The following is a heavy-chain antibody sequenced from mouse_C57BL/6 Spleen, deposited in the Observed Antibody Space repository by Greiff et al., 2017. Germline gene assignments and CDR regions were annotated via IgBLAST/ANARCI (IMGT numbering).Heavy chain of an antibody. CDR1: GFNIKDYY. CDR3: ARDGSSYGWYFDV. CDR2: IDPEDGET. D-gene: IGHD1-1*01. V-gene: IGHV14-2*01. Sequence: VQLKESGAELVKPGASVKLSCTASGFNIKDYYMHWVKQRPEQGLEWIGRIDPEDGETKYAPKFQGKATLTADTSSNTAYLQLSSLTSEDSAVDYCARDGSSYGWYFDVWGTGTTVTVSS. J-gene: IGHJ1*03.